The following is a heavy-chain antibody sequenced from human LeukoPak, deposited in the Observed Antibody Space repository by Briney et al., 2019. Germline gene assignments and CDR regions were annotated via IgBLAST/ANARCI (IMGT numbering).Heavy chain of an antibody. V-gene: IGHV1-69*05. CDR3: ARETSDGTAMDY. CDR2: IIPIFDTV. J-gene: IGHJ4*02. D-gene: IGHD5-18*01. CDR1: GGTFSSYA. Sequence: SVKVSCKASGGTFSSYAISWVRQAPGQGLQWMGGIIPIFDTVNYAQKFQGRVTITTDESTSTAYMELSSLRSEDTAVYYCARETSDGTAMDYWGQGTLVTVSS.